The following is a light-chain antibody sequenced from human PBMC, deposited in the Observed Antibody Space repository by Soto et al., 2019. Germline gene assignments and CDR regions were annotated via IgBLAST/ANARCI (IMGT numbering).Light chain of an antibody. J-gene: IGLJ1*01. CDR3: SSYTTSNTRQIV. CDR1: SSEVGGYNY. V-gene: IGLV2-14*01. CDR2: NVS. Sequence: QSALTQPASVSGSPGQSITISYTGTSSEVGGYNYVSWYQQHPGKAPKFMIYNVSNRPSGVSNRFSGSKSGNTASLTISGLQAEDEADYYCSSYTTSNTRQIVFGTGTKVTVL.